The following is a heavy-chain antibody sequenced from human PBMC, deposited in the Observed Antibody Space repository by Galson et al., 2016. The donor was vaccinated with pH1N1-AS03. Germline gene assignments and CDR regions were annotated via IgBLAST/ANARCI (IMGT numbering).Heavy chain of an antibody. CDR3: ATLDAYGAGLFEEYFHH. V-gene: IGHV5-51*01. D-gene: IGHD3-10*01. CDR2: IYPGDSDT. Sequence: QSGAEVKKPGESLRISCKGSGYSFTSNWIGWVRQMSGKGLEWMGVIYPGDSDTRYSPSFKGQVTISADKSISTAYLQWSSLEASDTAMYYCATLDAYGAGLFEEYFHHWGQGTLVTVSS. CDR1: GYSFTSNW. J-gene: IGHJ1*01.